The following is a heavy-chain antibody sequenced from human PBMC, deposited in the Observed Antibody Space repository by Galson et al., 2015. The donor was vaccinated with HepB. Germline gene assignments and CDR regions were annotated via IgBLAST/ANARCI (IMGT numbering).Heavy chain of an antibody. CDR3: ARDPAVATIAVGVDWFDP. CDR2: IIPILGIA. J-gene: IGHJ5*02. D-gene: IGHD5-12*01. CDR1: GGTFSSYA. V-gene: IGHV1-69*10. Sequence: SVKVSCKASGGTFSSYAISWVRQAPGQGLEWMGGIIPILGIANYAQKFQGRVTITADKSTSTAYMELSSLRSEDTAVYYCARDPAVATIAVGVDWFDPWGQGTLVTVSS.